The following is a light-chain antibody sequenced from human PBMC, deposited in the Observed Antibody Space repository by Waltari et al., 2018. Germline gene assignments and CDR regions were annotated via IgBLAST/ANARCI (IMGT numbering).Light chain of an antibody. CDR3: LQYNSDPWT. CDR2: AAS. CDR1: QGISTY. V-gene: IGKV1-17*01. J-gene: IGKJ1*01. Sequence: DIQMTQSPSSLSASAGDRVTITCRASQGISTYLNWYQQKPGKAPKRLIYAASSLESGVPSRFSGSGSGTDFTHTISSLQPEDFATYYCLQYNSDPWTFGQGTKVEIK.